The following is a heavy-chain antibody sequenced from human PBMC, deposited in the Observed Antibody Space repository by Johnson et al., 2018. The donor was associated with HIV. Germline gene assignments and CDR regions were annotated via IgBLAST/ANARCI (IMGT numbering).Heavy chain of an antibody. D-gene: IGHD4-11*01. CDR3: ARETRDDAFDI. Sequence: QVQLVESGGGVVQPGRSLRLSCAASGFTFSNYGMHWVRQAPGKGLEWVAVISYDGSNKYYADSVKGRFTISRDNSKNTLNLQMNSLRAEDTAVYYCARETRDDAFDIWGQGTMVTVSS. CDR2: ISYDGSNK. V-gene: IGHV3-30*19. J-gene: IGHJ3*02. CDR1: GFTFSNYG.